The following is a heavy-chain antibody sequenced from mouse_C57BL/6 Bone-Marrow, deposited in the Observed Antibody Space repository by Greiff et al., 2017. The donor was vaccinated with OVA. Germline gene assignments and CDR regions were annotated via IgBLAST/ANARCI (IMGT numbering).Heavy chain of an antibody. CDR1: GYRFTSYY. Sequence: QVQLQQSGPELVKPGASVKISCKASGYRFTSYYIHWVKQRPGQGLEWIGWIYPGSGNTKYNEKFKGKATLTADTSSSTAYMQLSSLTSEDSAVYYCARSPIYDGYPLYWYFDVWGTGTTVTVSS. D-gene: IGHD2-3*01. V-gene: IGHV1-66*01. CDR3: ARSPIYDGYPLYWYFDV. CDR2: IYPGSGNT. J-gene: IGHJ1*03.